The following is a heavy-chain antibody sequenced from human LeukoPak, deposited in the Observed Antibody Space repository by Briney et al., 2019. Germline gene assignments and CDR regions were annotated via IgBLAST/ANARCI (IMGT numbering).Heavy chain of an antibody. V-gene: IGHV1-46*01. CDR1: GYTFTSYY. D-gene: IGHD5-24*01. J-gene: IGHJ4*02. CDR3: ARHWGRNGYSYDF. Sequence: ASVKVSCKASGYTFTSYYMHWVRQAPGQGLEWMGIINPSGGSTSYAQKFQGRVSMTRDTSTSTVYMQLSSLRSQDTAVYYCARHWGRNGYSYDFWGQGTLVTVSS. CDR2: INPSGGST.